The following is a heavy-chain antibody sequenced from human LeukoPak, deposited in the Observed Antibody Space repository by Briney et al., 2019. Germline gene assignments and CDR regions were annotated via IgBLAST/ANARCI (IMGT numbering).Heavy chain of an antibody. J-gene: IGHJ5*02. V-gene: IGHV4-4*07. D-gene: IGHD3-10*01. CDR2: IYSGTT. CDR3: ARDSGTTGEVKFDP. Sequence: SETLSLTCSVSGGSITSYYLSWIRQPAGKGLEWIGRIYSGTTTYNPSLKSRVTMSLDTSKNQVSLTLTSVTAADTALYYCARDSGTTGEVKFDPWGQGTLVTVSS. CDR1: GGSITSYY.